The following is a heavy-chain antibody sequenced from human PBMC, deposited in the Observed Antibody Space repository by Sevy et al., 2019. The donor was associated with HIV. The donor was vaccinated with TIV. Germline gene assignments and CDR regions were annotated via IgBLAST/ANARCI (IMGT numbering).Heavy chain of an antibody. CDR2: ISAYSGNT. Sequence: ASVKVSCKASGYTFTTYAINWVRQAPGQGLEWLGWISAYSGNTHYAQKLQDRVTMTTDTSTTTAYMELRSLRFDDTDVYYCARELIRGVTNGMDVWGQGTTVTVSS. CDR3: ARELIRGVTNGMDV. V-gene: IGHV1-18*01. J-gene: IGHJ6*02. D-gene: IGHD3-10*01. CDR1: GYTFTTYA.